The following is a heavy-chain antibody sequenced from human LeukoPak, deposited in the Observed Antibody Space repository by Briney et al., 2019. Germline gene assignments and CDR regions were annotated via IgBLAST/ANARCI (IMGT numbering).Heavy chain of an antibody. Sequence: ASVKVSCKASGYTFTSYGISWVRQAPGQGLEWMGWISAYNGNTNYAQKLQGRVTMTTDTSTSTAYMELRSLRSDDTAVYYCARDIPTAHSNFLDYWGQGTLVTVSP. CDR1: GYTFTSYG. D-gene: IGHD4-11*01. CDR2: ISAYNGNT. J-gene: IGHJ4*02. CDR3: ARDIPTAHSNFLDY. V-gene: IGHV1-18*01.